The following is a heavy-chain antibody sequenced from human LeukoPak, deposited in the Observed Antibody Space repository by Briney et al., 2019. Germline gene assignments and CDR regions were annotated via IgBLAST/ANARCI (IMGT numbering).Heavy chain of an antibody. J-gene: IGHJ4*02. CDR3: ARVAGGAHNDY. Sequence: GGSLRLSCAASGFTFSSYSMNWVRQAPGKGLEWVSYISSSSSTIYYADSVKGRFTISRDNAKNSLYLQMNSLRAEDTAVYYXARVAGGAHNDYWGQGTLVTVSS. CDR1: GFTFSSYS. V-gene: IGHV3-48*01. D-gene: IGHD1-14*01. CDR2: ISSSSSTI.